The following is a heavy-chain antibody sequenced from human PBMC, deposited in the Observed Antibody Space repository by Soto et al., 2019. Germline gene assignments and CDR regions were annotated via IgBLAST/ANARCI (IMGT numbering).Heavy chain of an antibody. V-gene: IGHV3-23*01. CDR2: ISGSGGST. Sequence: EVQLLESGGGLVQPGGSLRLSCAASGFTFSNYAMTWVRQAPGKGLEWVSVISGSGGSTYYGDSVKGRFTISRDNSKNTLYLQMNSLRAEDTALYYCAKSGVDARYYYMDVWGKGTTVTVSS. D-gene: IGHD2-8*01. CDR3: AKSGVDARYYYMDV. J-gene: IGHJ6*03. CDR1: GFTFSNYA.